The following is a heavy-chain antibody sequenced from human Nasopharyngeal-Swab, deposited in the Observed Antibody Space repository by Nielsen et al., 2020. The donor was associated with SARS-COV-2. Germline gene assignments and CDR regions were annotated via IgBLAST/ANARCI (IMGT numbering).Heavy chain of an antibody. J-gene: IGHJ4*02. Sequence: SETLSLTCAVSGGSLSSSNWWSWVRQPPGKGLEWIGEIYHSGSTNYNPSLKSRVTISVDKSKNQFSLKLSSVTAADTAVYYCAREAIAAAGYYFDYWGQGTLVTVSS. CDR2: IYHSGST. V-gene: IGHV4-4*02. D-gene: IGHD6-13*01. CDR3: AREAIAAAGYYFDY. CDR1: GGSLSSSNW.